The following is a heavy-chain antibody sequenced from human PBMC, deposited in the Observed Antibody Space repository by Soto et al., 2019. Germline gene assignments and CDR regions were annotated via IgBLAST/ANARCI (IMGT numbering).Heavy chain of an antibody. CDR2: IDPSDSYT. V-gene: IGHV5-10-1*01. CDR3: ARQRPWFDP. Sequence: VESLKISCKGSGYSFTSYCISWVRQMPGKGLEWMGRIDPSDSYTNYSTSFQGHVTISADKSISTAYLQWSSLKASDTAMYYCARQRPWFDPWGQGTMLTVSS. J-gene: IGHJ5*02. CDR1: GYSFTSYC. D-gene: IGHD6-6*01.